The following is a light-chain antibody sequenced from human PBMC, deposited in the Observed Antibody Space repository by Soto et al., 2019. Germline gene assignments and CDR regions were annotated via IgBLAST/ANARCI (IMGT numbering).Light chain of an antibody. CDR3: QQRFTGPLN. CDR1: QTVSRF. V-gene: IGKV3-11*01. J-gene: IGKJ4*01. Sequence: ETVLTQSPATLSLSPGEGATLSCRASQTVSRFFAWYQQKPGQAPRLLIYGVSNRATGVPARFSGSGSGTDFTRSISSLEPEDSGFYYCQQRFTGPLNFGGGTKVEIK. CDR2: GVS.